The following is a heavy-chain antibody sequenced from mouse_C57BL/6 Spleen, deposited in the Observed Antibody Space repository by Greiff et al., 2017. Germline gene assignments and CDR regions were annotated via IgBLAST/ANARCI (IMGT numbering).Heavy chain of an antibody. V-gene: IGHV1-55*01. D-gene: IGHD2-3*01. CDR1: GYTFTSYW. CDR2: IYPGSGST. Sequence: QVQLQQPGAELVKPGASVKMSCKASGYTFTSYWITWVKQRPGQGLEWIGDIYPGSGSTNYNEKFKSKATLTVDTSSSTAYMQLSSLTSEDSAVYYCARKRNDGFYFDYWGQGTTLTVSS. CDR3: ARKRNDGFYFDY. J-gene: IGHJ2*01.